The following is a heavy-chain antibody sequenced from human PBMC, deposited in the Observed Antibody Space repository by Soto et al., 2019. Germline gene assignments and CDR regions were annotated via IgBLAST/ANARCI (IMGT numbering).Heavy chain of an antibody. CDR3: ARHEDLAAPGTGTYYNLYYPMDV. Sequence: PGASLNISCRGSGYTFTTDWIAWVRHMLGKGLEWMGIIYPGGSDTSYSPSFQGQVTISADKSISTAYMKWSSLKASDTAMYYCARHEDLAAPGTGTYYNLYYPMDVWGQGTPVTVYS. J-gene: IGHJ6*02. V-gene: IGHV5-51*01. CDR1: GYTFTTDW. D-gene: IGHD6-13*01. CDR2: IYPGGSDT.